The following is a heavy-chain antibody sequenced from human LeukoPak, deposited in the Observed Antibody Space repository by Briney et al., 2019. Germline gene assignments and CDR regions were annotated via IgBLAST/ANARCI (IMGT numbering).Heavy chain of an antibody. J-gene: IGHJ5*01. V-gene: IGHV4-34*01. CDR1: GGSFSGYY. Sequence: SETLSLTCAVYGGSFSGYYWSWIRQPPGKGLEWIGEINHSGSTNYNPSLKSRVTISVDTSKNQFSLKLSSVTAADTAVYYCARLRWLPNWFDSWGQGTLVTVSS. D-gene: IGHD4-23*01. CDR2: INHSGST. CDR3: ARLRWLPNWFDS.